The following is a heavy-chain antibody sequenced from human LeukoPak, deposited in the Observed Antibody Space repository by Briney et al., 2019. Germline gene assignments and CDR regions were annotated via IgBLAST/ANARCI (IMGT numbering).Heavy chain of an antibody. CDR3: ARYLNDAFDI. J-gene: IGHJ3*02. CDR2: IYSGGFT. V-gene: IGHV3-53*01. CDR1: GLTVSSSY. Sequence: PGGSLRLSCAASGLTVSSSYMSWVRQAPGKGLEWVSLIYSGGFTYYADSVKGRFTISRDNSKNTLSLQMNSLRAEDTAVYFCARYLNDAFDIWGQGTMVTVSS.